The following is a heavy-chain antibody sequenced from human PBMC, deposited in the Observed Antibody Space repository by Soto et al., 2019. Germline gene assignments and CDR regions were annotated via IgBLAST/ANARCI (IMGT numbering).Heavy chain of an antibody. CDR3: ARIHRYSFPTSDDLDS. CDR1: GGTFYTYT. J-gene: IGHJ4*02. CDR2: ITPIYPTT. V-gene: IGHV1-69*13. D-gene: IGHD5-18*01. Sequence: SVKVSCKASGGTFYTYTFSWVRQAPGQGLEWMGSITPIYPTTNYAEKFQGRLTVTADGSTNTAYMELNSLTSEDTAVYYCARIHRYSFPTSDDLDSWGQGTLVTVSS.